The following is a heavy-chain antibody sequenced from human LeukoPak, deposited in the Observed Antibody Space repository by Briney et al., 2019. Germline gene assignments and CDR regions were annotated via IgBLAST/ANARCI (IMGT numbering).Heavy chain of an antibody. CDR3: ARDPGSDFDY. V-gene: IGHV3-33*01. Sequence: PGRSLRLSCAASGFTFSSYGMHWVRQAPGKGLEWVAVIWYDGSNKYYADSVKGRFTISRDTSKNTLYLQMNRLRAEDTAVYYCARDPGSDFDYWGQGTLVTVSS. CDR2: IWYDGSNK. CDR1: GFTFSSYG. J-gene: IGHJ4*02.